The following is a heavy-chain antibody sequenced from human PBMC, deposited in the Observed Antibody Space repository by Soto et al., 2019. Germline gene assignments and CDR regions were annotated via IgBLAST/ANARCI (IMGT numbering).Heavy chain of an antibody. J-gene: IGHJ6*02. Sequence: ASVKVSCKASGGTFSSYAISWVRQAPGQGLEWKGGIIPIFGTANYAQKFQGRVTITADESTSTAYMELSSLRSEDTAVYYCARKPYCSGGSCYSAPVEYYYGMDVWGQGTTVTVSS. CDR3: ARKPYCSGGSCYSAPVEYYYGMDV. CDR2: IIPIFGTA. D-gene: IGHD2-15*01. V-gene: IGHV1-69*13. CDR1: GGTFSSYA.